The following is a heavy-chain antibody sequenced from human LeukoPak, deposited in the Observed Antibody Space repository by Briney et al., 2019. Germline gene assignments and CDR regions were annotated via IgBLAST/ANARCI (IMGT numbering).Heavy chain of an antibody. V-gene: IGHV3-15*01. CDR3: TTDPPPNYYYDSSGYYILHSLGY. CDR1: GFTFSDAW. CDR2: IKSKTDGGTT. Sequence: GGSLRLSCAASGFTFSDAWMNWVRQAPGKGLEWVGRIKSKTDGGTTDYSAPVKGRFTISRDDSKNTLYLQMNSLRTEDTAVYYFTTDPPPNYYYDSSGYYILHSLGYWGQGTLVTVSS. J-gene: IGHJ4*02. D-gene: IGHD3-22*01.